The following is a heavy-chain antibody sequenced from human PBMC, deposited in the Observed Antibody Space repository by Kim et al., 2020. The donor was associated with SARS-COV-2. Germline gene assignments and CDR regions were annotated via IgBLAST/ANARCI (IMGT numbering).Heavy chain of an antibody. CDR2: IYYSGST. D-gene: IGHD2-2*01. V-gene: IGHV4-61*01. CDR3: ARAYCSSTSCYWWFDP. Sequence: SETLSLTCTVSGGSVSGGSYYWSWIRQPPGKGLEWIGYIYYSGSTNYNPSLKSRVTISVDTSKNQFSLKLSSVTAADTAVYYCARAYCSSTSCYWWFDPWGQGTLVTVSS. J-gene: IGHJ5*02. CDR1: GGSVSGGSYY.